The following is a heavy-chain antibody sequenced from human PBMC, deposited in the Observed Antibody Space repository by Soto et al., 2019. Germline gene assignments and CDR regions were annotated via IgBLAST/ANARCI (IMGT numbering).Heavy chain of an antibody. Sequence: GGSLRLSCAASGFIFKMYWMHWVRQSPGKGLVWISRIYNDGTYSDYADSVRGRFTISRDNANDTLYLQMSNLRAEDSGLYYCTRGPRPISTGTGAYWGQGTQVTVSS. CDR2: IYNDGTYS. CDR3: TRGPRPISTGTGAY. J-gene: IGHJ4*02. V-gene: IGHV3-74*01. CDR1: GFIFKMYW. D-gene: IGHD3-10*01.